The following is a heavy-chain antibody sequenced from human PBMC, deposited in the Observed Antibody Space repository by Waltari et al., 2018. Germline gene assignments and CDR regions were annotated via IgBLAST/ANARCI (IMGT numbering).Heavy chain of an antibody. D-gene: IGHD2-21*02. J-gene: IGHJ3*02. CDR2: INWDGNSP. CDR1: GFTLDAYA. CDR3: AKDWGDHGAFDI. Sequence: EVQLVESGGVVVKPGGSLRLSCAAYGFTLDAYAMHGVRQAPGKGLEWVSLINWDGNSPYYADSVKGRFTISRDNSKNSVYLQMNSLRAEDTALYYCAKDWGDHGAFDIWGQGTMVTVSS. V-gene: IGHV3-43D*04.